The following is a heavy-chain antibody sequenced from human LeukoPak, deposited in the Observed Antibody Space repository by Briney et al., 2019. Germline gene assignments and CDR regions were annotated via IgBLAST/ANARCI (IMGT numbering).Heavy chain of an antibody. D-gene: IGHD2-2*01. J-gene: IGHJ4*02. V-gene: IGHV3-66*01. CDR2: IHSGGTT. CDR3: ARASSDGIIPAATSFDC. CDR1: GLIVSGDY. Sequence: PGGSLRLSCAASGLIVSGDYMSWVRQAPGKGLEWVSVIHSGGTTYYADSVKGRFTISRDNSKNTWYLQMNSLRVEDTAVYYCARASSDGIIPAATSFDCWGQGTLVIVSS.